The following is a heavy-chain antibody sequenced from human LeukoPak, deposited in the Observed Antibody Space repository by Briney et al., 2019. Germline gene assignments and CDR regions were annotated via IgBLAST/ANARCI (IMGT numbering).Heavy chain of an antibody. CDR1: GFTFSSYA. V-gene: IGHV3-30-3*01. D-gene: IGHD3-10*01. Sequence: GGSLRLSCAASGFTFSSYAMHWVRQAPGKGLEWVAVVSYDGSNKYYADSVKGRFTISRDNSKNTLYLQMSSLRAEDTAVYYCAREPNSGMAFDYWGQGTLVTVSS. J-gene: IGHJ4*02. CDR2: VSYDGSNK. CDR3: AREPNSGMAFDY.